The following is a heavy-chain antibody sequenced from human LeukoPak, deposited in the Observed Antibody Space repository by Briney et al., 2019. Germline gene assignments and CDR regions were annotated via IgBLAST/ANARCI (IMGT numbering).Heavy chain of an antibody. Sequence: SETLPLTCTVSGGSISSSSYHWGWIRQPPGKGLEWIGSISYSGSTYYNLSLKSRVTISVDTSKNQFSLKLSSLTAADTAVYFCARLGGVYGGYYFDYWGQGTLVTVSS. CDR3: ARLGGVYGGYYFDY. D-gene: IGHD2-8*02. CDR2: ISYSGST. CDR1: GGSISSSSYH. J-gene: IGHJ4*02. V-gene: IGHV4-39*01.